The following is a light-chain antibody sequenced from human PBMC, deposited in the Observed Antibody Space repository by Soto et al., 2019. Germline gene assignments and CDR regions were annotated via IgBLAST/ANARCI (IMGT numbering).Light chain of an antibody. CDR1: QGISSW. CDR2: AAS. V-gene: IGKV1D-12*01. J-gene: IGKJ4*01. CDR3: QQANSFTLT. Sequence: DIHMTQSPSSVSASVGNIFTITCRASQGISSWLAWYQQKPGKAPKLLIYAASSLQSGVPSRLRGSGFGTDLTITISSMQNEDFETYYCQQANSFTLTFGGGTKVDI.